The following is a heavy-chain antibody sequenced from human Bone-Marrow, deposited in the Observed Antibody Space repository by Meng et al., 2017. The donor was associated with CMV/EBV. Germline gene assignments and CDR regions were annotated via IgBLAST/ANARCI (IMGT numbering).Heavy chain of an antibody. CDR3: ARVSVAAAQTFDI. V-gene: IGHV3-74*01. Sequence: AGSLRLSCAASGFTFNNYWMHWVRQAPGKGLVWVSRINIDGSNTNYADSVKGRFTISRDNAKNTLYLQMNSLRAEDTAVYYCARVSVAAAQTFDIWGQGTMVTVSS. J-gene: IGHJ3*02. CDR2: INIDGSNT. CDR1: GFTFNNYW. D-gene: IGHD6-13*01.